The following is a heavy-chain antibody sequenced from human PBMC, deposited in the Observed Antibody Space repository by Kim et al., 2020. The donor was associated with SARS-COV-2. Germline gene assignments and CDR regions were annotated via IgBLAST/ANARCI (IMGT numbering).Heavy chain of an antibody. CDR2: ISSSSSTI. J-gene: IGHJ4*02. CDR1: GFTFSSYS. D-gene: IGHD3-3*01. Sequence: GGSLRLSCAASGFTFSSYSMNWVRQAPGKGLEWVSYISSSSSTIYYADSVKGQFTISRDNAKNSVYLQMNSLRDEDTAVYYCARDLDYDFWSGYAKTFDYWGPGTLVTVSS. CDR3: ARDLDYDFWSGYAKTFDY. V-gene: IGHV3-48*02.